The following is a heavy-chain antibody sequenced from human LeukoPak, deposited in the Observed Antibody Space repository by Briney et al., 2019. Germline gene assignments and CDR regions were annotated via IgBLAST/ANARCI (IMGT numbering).Heavy chain of an antibody. CDR2: INHSGST. D-gene: IGHD1-7*01. Sequence: PSETLSLTCTVSGGSISSGGYYWSWIRQPPGKGLEWIGEINHSGSTNYNPSLKSRVTISVDTSKNQFSLKLSSVTAADTAVYYCARGCSSPRDNWNYRGPIWFDPWGQGTLVTVSS. CDR3: ARGCSSPRDNWNYRGPIWFDP. J-gene: IGHJ5*02. V-gene: IGHV4-39*07. CDR1: GGSISSGGYY.